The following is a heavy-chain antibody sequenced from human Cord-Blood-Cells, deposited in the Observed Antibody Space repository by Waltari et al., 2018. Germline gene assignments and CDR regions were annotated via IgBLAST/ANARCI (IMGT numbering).Heavy chain of an antibody. V-gene: IGHV1-69*01. Sequence: QVQLVQSGAEVKKPGSSVKVSCKASGGTFSSYAISWVRQAPGQGLEWMGGSIPILGTANYAQKFQGRVTITADESTSTAYMELSSLRSEDTAVYYCARVSAYYDILTGYFFDYWGQGTLVTVSS. CDR2: SIPILGTA. D-gene: IGHD3-9*01. CDR1: GGTFSSYA. CDR3: ARVSAYYDILTGYFFDY. J-gene: IGHJ4*02.